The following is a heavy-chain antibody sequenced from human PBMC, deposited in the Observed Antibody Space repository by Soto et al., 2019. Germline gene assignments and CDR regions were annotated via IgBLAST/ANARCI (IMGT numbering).Heavy chain of an antibody. J-gene: IGHJ5*02. CDR1: GYSFTNND. D-gene: IGHD3-16*01. CDR2: MNPGSGAT. Sequence: GAGVKVACKASGYSFTNNDVSWVRQAAGQGLEWMGWMNPGSGATGYAQKLQGRVTMTRDISTATAYMELSSLRSDDTAIYYCATMASFGAVNWFDPWGQGTLVTVS. CDR3: ATMASFGAVNWFDP. V-gene: IGHV1-8*01.